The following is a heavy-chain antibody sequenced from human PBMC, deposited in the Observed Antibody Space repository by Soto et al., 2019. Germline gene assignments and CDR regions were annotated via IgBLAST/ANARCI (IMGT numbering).Heavy chain of an antibody. CDR3: ARQGSGGGGDY. J-gene: IGHJ4*02. D-gene: IGHD6-19*01. CDR2: IYPADSDT. CDR1: AYMFRSDW. Sequence: PVEDLKISRRGSAYMFRSDWKGGLRQMPGKSEEWMGRIYPADSDTRYSPSFEGQVTISADKSIRTAYLEWSSLKASDTAMYYCARQGSGGGGDYWGQGTLVTVSS. V-gene: IGHV5-51*01.